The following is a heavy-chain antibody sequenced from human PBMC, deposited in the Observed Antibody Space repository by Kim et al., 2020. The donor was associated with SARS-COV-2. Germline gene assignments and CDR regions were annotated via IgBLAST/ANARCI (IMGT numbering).Heavy chain of an antibody. J-gene: IGHJ5*02. CDR2: ISGNGDTT. Sequence: GGSLRLSCAASGFSFNSYAMTWVRQAPGKGLEWVSCISGNGDTTYYADFVKGRFTISRDASKNTLYLQMDSLRADDTAIYYCSKGGRGTYVSATWGQGALVTVSS. D-gene: IGHD3-16*01. V-gene: IGHV3-23*01. CDR1: GFSFNSYA. CDR3: SKGGRGTYVSAT.